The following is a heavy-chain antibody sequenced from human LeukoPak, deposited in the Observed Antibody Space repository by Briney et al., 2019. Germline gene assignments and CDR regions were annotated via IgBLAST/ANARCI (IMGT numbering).Heavy chain of an antibody. Sequence: SETLSLTCTVSGGSFSTYYWSWIRQPPGKGLEWIGYIYYSGNTNYNPSLKSRATISVDTSKNQFSLELSSVTAADTAVYYCARELGGSGSYYLEGFYYYYYYMDVWGKGTTVTISS. CDR1: GGSFSTYY. V-gene: IGHV4-59*12. D-gene: IGHD3-10*01. CDR3: ARELGGSGSYYLEGFYYYYYYMDV. CDR2: IYYSGNT. J-gene: IGHJ6*03.